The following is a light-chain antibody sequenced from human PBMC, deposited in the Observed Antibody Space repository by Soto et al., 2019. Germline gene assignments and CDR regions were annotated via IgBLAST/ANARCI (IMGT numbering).Light chain of an antibody. J-gene: IGKJ3*01. CDR1: QTISNY. V-gene: IGKV3-11*01. CDR2: DAP. CDR3: QHGGA. Sequence: EILLTQSPATLSLSAGERATLSCRAGQTISNYLAWYQQKPGQAPRLLIYDAPNRATDITARFSGSGSGTDFTITISSLEPDDFAVYYCQHGGAFGPGTKVEIK.